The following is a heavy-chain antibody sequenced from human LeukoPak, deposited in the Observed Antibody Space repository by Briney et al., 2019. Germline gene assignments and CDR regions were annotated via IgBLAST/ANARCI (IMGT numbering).Heavy chain of an antibody. CDR3: ARDPKRRDGYNYH. Sequence: TGGSLRLSCAASGFTFSSYRMSWVRQAPGKGLEWVANIKQDGNEKYYVDSVKGRFTISRDNAKNSLYLQMNSLRAEDTAVYYCARDPKRRDGYNYHWGQGTLVTVSS. CDR2: IKQDGNEK. V-gene: IGHV3-7*01. J-gene: IGHJ4*02. D-gene: IGHD5-24*01. CDR1: GFTFSSYR.